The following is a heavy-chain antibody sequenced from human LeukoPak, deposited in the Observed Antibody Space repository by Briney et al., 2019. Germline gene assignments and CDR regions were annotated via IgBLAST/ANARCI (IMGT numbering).Heavy chain of an antibody. V-gene: IGHV3-23*01. D-gene: IGHD1-7*01. J-gene: IGHJ6*03. Sequence: GGSLRLSCAASGFTFSSYSMNWVRQAPGKGLEWVSAISGSGGSTYYADSVKGRFTISRDNSKNTLYLQMNSLRAEDTAVYYCAKATGTTWNYYYYMDVWGKGTTVTVSS. CDR2: ISGSGGST. CDR3: AKATGTTWNYYYYMDV. CDR1: GFTFSSYS.